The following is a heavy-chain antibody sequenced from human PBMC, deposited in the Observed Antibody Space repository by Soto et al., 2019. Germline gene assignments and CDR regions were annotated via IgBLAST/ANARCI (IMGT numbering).Heavy chain of an antibody. J-gene: IGHJ6*03. Sequence: SETLSLTCTVSGGSISSGGYYWSWIRQHPGKGLEWIGYIYYSGSTYYNPSLKSRVTISVDTSKNQFSLKLSSVTVADTAVYYCARDYAQKGYMDVWGKGTTVTVSS. CDR1: GGSISSGGYY. D-gene: IGHD2-2*01. V-gene: IGHV4-31*03. CDR3: ARDYAQKGYMDV. CDR2: IYYSGST.